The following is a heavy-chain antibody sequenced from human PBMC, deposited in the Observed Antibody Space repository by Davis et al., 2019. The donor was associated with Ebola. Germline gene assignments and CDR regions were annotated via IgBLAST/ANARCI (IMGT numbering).Heavy chain of an antibody. CDR3: AKYDSWSGFSFDS. Sequence: GESLKISCAASGFTFRTYSTFWMMWIRQAPGKGLEWVANIDQVGSERNYIDSVKGRFTISRDNAKNSLYLQLSSLRVEDTAVYYCAKYDSWSGFSFDSWGQGTPVTVSS. J-gene: IGHJ4*02. V-gene: IGHV3-7*01. CDR2: IDQVGSER. CDR1: GFTFRTYSTFW. D-gene: IGHD3-3*01.